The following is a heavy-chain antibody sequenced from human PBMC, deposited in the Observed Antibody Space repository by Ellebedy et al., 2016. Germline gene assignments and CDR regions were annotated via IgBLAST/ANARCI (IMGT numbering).Heavy chain of an antibody. CDR3: ARDSGYSGYDIGI. Sequence: GESLKISXVASGFTFSDYYISWIRQAPGKGLEWVANIKQDGGEIYYVDSVKGRFTISRDNAKNSLSLQMNSLRTKDTAVYYCARDSGYSGYDIGIWGQGTLVTVSS. J-gene: IGHJ4*02. D-gene: IGHD5-12*01. V-gene: IGHV3-7*01. CDR1: GFTFSDYY. CDR2: IKQDGGEI.